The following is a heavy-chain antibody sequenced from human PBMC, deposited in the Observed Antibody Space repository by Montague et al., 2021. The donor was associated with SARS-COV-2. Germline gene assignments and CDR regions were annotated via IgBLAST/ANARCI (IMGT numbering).Heavy chain of an antibody. D-gene: IGHD2-15*01. CDR2: IYYSGST. Sequence: SETLSLTCAVYGGSFSGYYWSWIRQPPEKGLEWIGYIYYSGSTNYNPSLKSRVTISVDTSKNQFSLKLSSVTAADTAVYYCAGGSVDIVVVVAATPPYFDYWGQGTLVTVSS. CDR1: GGSFSGYY. V-gene: IGHV4-59*12. CDR3: AGGSVDIVVVVAATPPYFDY. J-gene: IGHJ4*02.